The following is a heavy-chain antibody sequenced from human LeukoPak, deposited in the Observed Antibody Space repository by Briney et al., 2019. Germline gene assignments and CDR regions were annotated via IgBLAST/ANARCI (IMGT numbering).Heavy chain of an antibody. CDR2: IFYNGHT. J-gene: IGHJ6*03. Sequence: SETLSLTCAVYGGSFSGYYWSWLRQPPGKGLEWIAYIFYNGHTKYNPSLKSRVTISVDTSKTQFSLKVTSVTAADTAVYYCARAPRDRGYCGATSCFEYMDVWGRGTTVTISS. D-gene: IGHD2-2*01. V-gene: IGHV4-59*01. CDR3: ARAPRDRGYCGATSCFEYMDV. CDR1: GGSFSGYY.